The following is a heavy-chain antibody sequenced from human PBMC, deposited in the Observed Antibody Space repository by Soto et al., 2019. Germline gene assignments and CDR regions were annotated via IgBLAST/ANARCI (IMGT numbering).Heavy chain of an antibody. J-gene: IGHJ6*02. Sequence: PGEALKISCKGSGYSFTSYWISWVRQMPGKGLEWMGRIDPSDSYTNYSPSFQGHVTISADKSISTAYLQWSSLKASDTAMYYCAGANYYYYYGMDVWGQGTTVTVSS. CDR3: AGANYYYYYGMDV. CDR1: GYSFTSYW. CDR2: IDPSDSYT. V-gene: IGHV5-10-1*01.